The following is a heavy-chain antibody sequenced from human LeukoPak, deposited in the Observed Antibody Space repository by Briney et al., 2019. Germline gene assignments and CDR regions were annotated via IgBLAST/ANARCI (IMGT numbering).Heavy chain of an antibody. CDR3: AKSAWFGDAPGGDY. Sequence: GSQRLSSAASGFTFRNYAMSWVRQAPGKGLEWVSAISSSGGITYYAYSVKGRFTISRDNSKNTLYLQMNALGTEDTAVYYCAKSAWFGDAPGGDYWGQGTLVTVSS. CDR2: ISSSGGIT. V-gene: IGHV3-23*01. CDR1: GFTFRNYA. J-gene: IGHJ4*02. D-gene: IGHD3-10*01.